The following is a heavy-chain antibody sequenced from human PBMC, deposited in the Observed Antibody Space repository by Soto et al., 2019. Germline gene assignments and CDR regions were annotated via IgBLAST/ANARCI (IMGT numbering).Heavy chain of an antibody. J-gene: IGHJ4*02. V-gene: IGHV4-39*01. Sequence: SETLSLTCTVSGGSISSSSYYWGWIRQPPGKGLEWIGSIYYSGSTYYNPSLKSRVTISVDTSKNQFSLKRSSVTAADTAVYYCARHGNSNFHPTYFDYWGQGTLVTVSS. CDR1: GGSISSSSYY. CDR3: ARHGNSNFHPTYFDY. CDR2: IYYSGST. D-gene: IGHD4-4*01.